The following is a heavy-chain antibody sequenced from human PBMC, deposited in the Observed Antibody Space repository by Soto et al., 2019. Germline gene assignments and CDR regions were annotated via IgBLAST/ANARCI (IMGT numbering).Heavy chain of an antibody. CDR2: IVVGSGNT. D-gene: IGHD3-22*01. CDR1: GFTFTSSA. Sequence: GASVKVSCKASGFTFTSSAVQWVRQARGQRLEWIGWIVVGSGNTNYAQKFQERVTITRDMSTSTAYMELSSLRSEDTAVYYCAVLITYYYDSSGSIMSDYWGQGTLVTVS. V-gene: IGHV1-58*01. J-gene: IGHJ4*02. CDR3: AVLITYYYDSSGSIMSDY.